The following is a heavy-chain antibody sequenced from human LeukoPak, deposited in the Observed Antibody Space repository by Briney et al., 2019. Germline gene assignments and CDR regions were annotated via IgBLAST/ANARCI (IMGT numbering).Heavy chain of an antibody. D-gene: IGHD6-13*01. J-gene: IGHJ4*02. CDR1: GFTCSDYT. CDR3: AREPRCSSCSHEY. V-gene: IGHV3-21*01. CDR2: ITSHSSYI. Sequence: GGSLRLSCAASGFTCSDYTMNWVRQAPGKGLEWVSSITSHSSYIYYADSVKGRFTISRDNAKNSVFLRMNSLRAEDTAVYYCAREPRCSSCSHEYWGQGIPVTVSS.